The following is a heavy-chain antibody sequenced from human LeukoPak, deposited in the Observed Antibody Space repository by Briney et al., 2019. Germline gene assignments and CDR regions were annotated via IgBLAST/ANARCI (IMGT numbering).Heavy chain of an antibody. J-gene: IGHJ4*02. CDR1: GGSFSSYY. V-gene: IGHV4-34*01. CDR3: ASLDCSSTSCYLNY. Sequence: SETLSLTCAAYGGSFSSYYWSWIRQPPGKGLEWIGDINHGGSTHYNPSLKSRVTISVDTSKNQFSLKMSSVTAADTALYYCASLDCSSTSCYLNYWGQGTLVTVSS. D-gene: IGHD2-2*01. CDR2: INHGGST.